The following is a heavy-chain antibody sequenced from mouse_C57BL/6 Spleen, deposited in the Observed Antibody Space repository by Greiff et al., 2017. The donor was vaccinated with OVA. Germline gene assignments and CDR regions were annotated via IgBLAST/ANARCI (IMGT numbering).Heavy chain of an antibody. Sequence: EVQLQQSGPELVKPGASVKISCKASGYSFTGYYMNWVKQSPEKSFEWIGEINPSTGGTTYNQKFKAKATLTVDKSSSTAYMQLKSLTSEYSAVYYCASLGSSLDYWGQGTTLTVSS. CDR2: INPSTGGT. D-gene: IGHD1-1*01. CDR3: ASLGSSLDY. V-gene: IGHV1-42*01. J-gene: IGHJ2*01. CDR1: GYSFTGYY.